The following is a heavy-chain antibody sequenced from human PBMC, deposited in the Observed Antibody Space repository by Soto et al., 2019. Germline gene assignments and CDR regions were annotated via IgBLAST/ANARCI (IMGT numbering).Heavy chain of an antibody. Sequence: SETLSLTCAVYGGSFRGYYWTWIRQPPGTGLEWIGEINHSGGTNYNPSLKSRVTISVDTSKNQFSLKLTSVTAADTAVYYCARDKITGLFDYWGQGTLVTVS. CDR3: ARDKITGLFDY. V-gene: IGHV4-34*01. CDR1: GGSFRGYY. CDR2: INHSGGT. J-gene: IGHJ4*02. D-gene: IGHD2-8*02.